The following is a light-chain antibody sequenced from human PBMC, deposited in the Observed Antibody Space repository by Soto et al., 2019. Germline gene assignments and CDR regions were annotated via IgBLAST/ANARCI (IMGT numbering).Light chain of an antibody. Sequence: QSALTQPRSVSGSPGQSVTISCTGTSSDVGAYNFVSWYQQHPGRVPKLMIYDVSRRPSGVPDRFSGSKSGNTASLTISGLQADDEAVYYCCSYAGSYTLVFGGGTKLTVL. CDR3: CSYAGSYTLV. J-gene: IGLJ3*02. CDR1: SSDVGAYNF. V-gene: IGLV2-11*01. CDR2: DVS.